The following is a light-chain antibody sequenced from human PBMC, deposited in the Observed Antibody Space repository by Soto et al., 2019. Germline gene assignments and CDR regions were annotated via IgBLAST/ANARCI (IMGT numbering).Light chain of an antibody. CDR3: QQRSYWPPT. CDR1: QSVSSN. V-gene: IGKV3D-15*01. CDR2: GAS. Sequence: EIVMTQSPATLSVYPGERATLSCRASQSVSSNLAWYQQKPGQAPRLLIYGASTRASGVPDRFTGGGSGTDFTLTIRRLEPEDFAVYYCQQRSYWPPTFGQGTKVDIK. J-gene: IGKJ1*01.